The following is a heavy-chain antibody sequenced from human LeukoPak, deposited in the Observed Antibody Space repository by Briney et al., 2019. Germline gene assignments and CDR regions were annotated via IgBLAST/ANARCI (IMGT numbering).Heavy chain of an antibody. J-gene: IGHJ4*02. V-gene: IGHV4-59*08. D-gene: IGHD3-10*01. CDR2: IYYRGST. CDR3: ARHSDYYGSGSYYRLDY. CDR1: GGCIRRYY. Sequence: SYTQSLPNTVCGGCIRRYYRSLIRPPPRKELDWLGYIYYRGSTNYNPSLKSRVTISVDTSKNQFSLKLSSVTAADTAVYYCARHSDYYGSGSYYRLDYWGQGTLVTVSS.